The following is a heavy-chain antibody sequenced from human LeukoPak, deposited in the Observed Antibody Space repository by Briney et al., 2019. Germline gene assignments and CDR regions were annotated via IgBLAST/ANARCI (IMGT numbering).Heavy chain of an antibody. Sequence: GGTLRLSCAASGFTFSSYGMSWVRQAPGKGLEWVSAISGSGGSTYYADSVKGRFTISRDNSKNTLYLQMNSLRAEDTAVYYCAKDRLCSSTSCYFDYWGQGTLVTVSS. CDR3: AKDRLCSSTSCYFDY. D-gene: IGHD2-2*01. CDR1: GFTFSSYG. V-gene: IGHV3-23*01. J-gene: IGHJ4*02. CDR2: ISGSGGST.